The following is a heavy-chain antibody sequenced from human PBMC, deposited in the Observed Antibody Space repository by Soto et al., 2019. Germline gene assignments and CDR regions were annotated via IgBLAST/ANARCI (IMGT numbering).Heavy chain of an antibody. CDR2: IQNDASLT. D-gene: IGHD2-15*01. Sequence: LVESGGGLVQSGGSLRLSCAASGFTFDYYWMHWVCQVPGKGLLWVSHIQNDASLTTYADSVKGRFIISRDNAKNTLYLQMSGLRVEDTAVYFCVRGQRGGFDLWGQGTMVTVSS. CDR3: VRGQRGGFDL. CDR1: GFTFDYYW. J-gene: IGHJ3*01. V-gene: IGHV3-74*01.